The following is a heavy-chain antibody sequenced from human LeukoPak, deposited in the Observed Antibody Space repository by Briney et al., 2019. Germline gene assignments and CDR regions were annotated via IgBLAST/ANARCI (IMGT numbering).Heavy chain of an antibody. D-gene: IGHD6-13*01. CDR3: TSQQLDPSNLDY. V-gene: IGHV3-73*01. CDR2: IRSKANSYAT. J-gene: IGHJ4*02. Sequence: GGSLRLSCAASGFTFSGSAMHWVRQASGKGLEWVGRIRSKANSYATAYAASVKGRFTISRDDSKNTAYLQMNSLKTEDTAVYYCTSQQLDPSNLDYWGQGTLVTVSS. CDR1: GFTFSGSA.